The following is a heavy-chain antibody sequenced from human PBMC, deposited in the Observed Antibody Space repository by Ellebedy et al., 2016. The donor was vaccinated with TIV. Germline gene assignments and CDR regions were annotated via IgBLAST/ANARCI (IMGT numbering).Heavy chain of an antibody. Sequence: GESLKISCAASGFTFGDYWMTWVRQAPGKGLEWLANIRQDGSARNYGDSVKGRFTISRDNAKNSLYLQMNSLRVEDTALYYCVRDPWLVMDYWGQGILVTVSS. D-gene: IGHD6-19*01. CDR1: GFTFGDYW. J-gene: IGHJ4*02. V-gene: IGHV3-7*03. CDR2: IRQDGSAR. CDR3: VRDPWLVMDY.